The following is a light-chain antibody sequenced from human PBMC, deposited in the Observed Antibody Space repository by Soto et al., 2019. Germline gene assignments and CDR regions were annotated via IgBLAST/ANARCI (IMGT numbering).Light chain of an antibody. J-gene: IGKJ4*01. CDR1: QSVTRY. V-gene: IGKV3-11*01. CDR2: DAS. CDR3: QQRSNWPLT. Sequence: EIVLTQSPATLSLSPGERATLSCRASQSVTRYLAWYQQKPGQAPSLLIYDASNRATGIPARFSGSGSETAFTITISSIEPEAVAVYYCQQRSNWPLTFGGGTKVEIK.